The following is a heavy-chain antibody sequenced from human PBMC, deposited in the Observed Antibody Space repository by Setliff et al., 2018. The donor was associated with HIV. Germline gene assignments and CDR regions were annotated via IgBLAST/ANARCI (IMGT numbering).Heavy chain of an antibody. D-gene: IGHD6-13*01. CDR1: GYTFTSYD. CDR2: MNPNSGNT. J-gene: IGHJ6*04. CDR3: ATIVGVAAAKNYGMDV. Sequence: ASVKVSCKASGYTFTSYDINWVRQATGQGLEWMGWMNPNSGNTGYAQKFQGRVTITRNTSINTAYMELNSLRSEDTAVYYCATIVGVAAAKNYGMDVWGKGTTVTVSS. V-gene: IGHV1-8*03.